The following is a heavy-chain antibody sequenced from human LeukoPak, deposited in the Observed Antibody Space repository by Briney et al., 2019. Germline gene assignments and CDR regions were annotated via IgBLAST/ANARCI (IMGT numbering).Heavy chain of an antibody. V-gene: IGHV3-7*01. Sequence: GGSLRLSCAASGFTFSAYWMSWVRQAPGKGLEWVAHIKQDGSDKYYADSVRGRFTVSRDNAKNSLYLQMNSQRAEDTAVYYCARKGSNYYYMDFWGKGTTVTISS. D-gene: IGHD1-26*01. CDR2: IKQDGSDK. CDR1: GFTFSAYW. CDR3: ARKGSNYYYMDF. J-gene: IGHJ6*03.